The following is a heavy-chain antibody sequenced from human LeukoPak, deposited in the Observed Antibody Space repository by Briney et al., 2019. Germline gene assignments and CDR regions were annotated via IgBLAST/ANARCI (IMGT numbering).Heavy chain of an antibody. CDR3: ARDLSSFSFYFEF. CDR1: GFTFDDYT. D-gene: IGHD3-16*02. V-gene: IGHV3-43*01. J-gene: IGHJ4*02. CDR2: ISWDGGST. Sequence: GGSLRLSCAASGFTFDDYTMHWVRQAPGKGLEWVSLISWDGGSTYYADSVKGRFTISRDNAKNTLYLQMNSLRAEDTAVYYCARDLSSFSFYFEFWGQGTLVTVSS.